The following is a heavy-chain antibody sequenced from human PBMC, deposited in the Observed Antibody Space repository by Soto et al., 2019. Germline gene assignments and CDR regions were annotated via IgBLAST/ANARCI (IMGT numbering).Heavy chain of an antibody. D-gene: IGHD2-2*01. CDR1: GGSVTSGSYY. Sequence: PSETLSLTCTVSGGSVTSGSYYWSWIRQPPGKGLEWIGNIYYSGSTNYNPSLKSRVTISVDTSKNQFALKLSSVTAADTAVYYCARGGIKRSGRYCSSTSCYAPGNWFDPWGQGTLVTVSS. V-gene: IGHV4-61*01. J-gene: IGHJ5*02. CDR3: ARGGIKRSGRYCSSTSCYAPGNWFDP. CDR2: IYYSGST.